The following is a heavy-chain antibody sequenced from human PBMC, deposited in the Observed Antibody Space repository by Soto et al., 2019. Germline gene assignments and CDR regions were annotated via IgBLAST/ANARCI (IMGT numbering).Heavy chain of an antibody. CDR1: GYSFTTHG. V-gene: IGHV1-18*04. CDR3: ARYPPFRGTLRGQQLVDL. Sequence: ASVKVSCKASGYSFTTHGISWVRRAPGHGLEWIGWISAYNGDTHYVQRFQGRLTMTTDTSTSTAYMELRSLTSDDTAEYYCARYPPFRGTLRGQQLVDLWGEGTTVIFSS. D-gene: IGHD6-13*01. J-gene: IGHJ6*01. CDR2: ISAYNGDT.